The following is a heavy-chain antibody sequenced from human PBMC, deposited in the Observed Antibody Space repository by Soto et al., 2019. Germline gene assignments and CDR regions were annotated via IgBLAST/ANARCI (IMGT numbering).Heavy chain of an antibody. V-gene: IGHV3-30-3*01. CDR3: VRVMTTVTTPDFDY. J-gene: IGHJ4*02. D-gene: IGHD4-17*01. CDR1: GFTFSSYA. Sequence: QVQLVESGGGVVQPGRSLRLSCAASGFTFSSYAMHWVRQAPGKGLEWVAVISYDGSNKYYADSVKGRFTISRDNSKNTLYLQMNSLRAEDTAVYYCVRVMTTVTTPDFDYWGQGTLVTVSS. CDR2: ISYDGSNK.